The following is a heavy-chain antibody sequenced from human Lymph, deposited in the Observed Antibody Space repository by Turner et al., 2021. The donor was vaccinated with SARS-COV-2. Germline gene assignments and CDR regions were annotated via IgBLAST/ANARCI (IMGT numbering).Heavy chain of an antibody. D-gene: IGHD3-9*01. V-gene: IGHV1-8*01. J-gene: IGHJ5*02. CDR2: MNPNGGNT. CDR1: GYTFTSYD. CDR3: ARGAQLTVWFDP. Sequence: QVQLVQSGAEVKKPGASVRVSCKASGYTFTSYDINWVRQATGQGLEWMGWMNPNGGNTGYAKKFQGRVTMTRNTSISTAYMELSSLRSEDTAVYYCARGAQLTVWFDPWGQGTLVTVSS.